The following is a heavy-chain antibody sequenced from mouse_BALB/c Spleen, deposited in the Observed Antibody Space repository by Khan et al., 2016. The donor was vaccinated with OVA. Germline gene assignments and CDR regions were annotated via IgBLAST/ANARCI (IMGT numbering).Heavy chain of an antibody. CDR1: GYTFTNHG. V-gene: IGHV9-3-1*01. Sequence: QIQLVQSGPELKKPGETVKISCKAFGYTFTNHGLNWVKQAPGMGLKWMGWIKTHSGEPTYGGVSKRRFAFLPVTSATTAHLQINNLKNEEPATYLCARVDNDWCLDVRGAGATVTMST. CDR3: ARVDNDWCLDV. J-gene: IGHJ1*01. CDR2: IKTHSGEP. D-gene: IGHD1-3*01.